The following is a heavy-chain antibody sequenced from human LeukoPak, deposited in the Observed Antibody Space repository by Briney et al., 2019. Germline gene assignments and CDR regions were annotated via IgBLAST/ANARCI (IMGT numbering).Heavy chain of an antibody. V-gene: IGHV4-34*01. CDR1: GGSFSNYF. CDR3: ARGQQQLVLSS. CDR2: INHSGST. Sequence: SETLSLTCAVYGGSFSNYFWSWIRQPPGNGLEWIGEINHSGSTNYSPSLKSRVTISVDTSKNQFSLKLSSVTAADTAIYYCARGQQQLVLSSWGQGTLVTVSS. J-gene: IGHJ4*02. D-gene: IGHD6-13*01.